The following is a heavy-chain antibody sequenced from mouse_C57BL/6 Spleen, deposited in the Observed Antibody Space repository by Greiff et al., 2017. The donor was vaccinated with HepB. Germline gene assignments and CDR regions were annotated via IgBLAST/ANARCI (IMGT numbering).Heavy chain of an antibody. CDR1: GYTFTNYW. V-gene: IGHV1-63*01. CDR3: ARCVGGTYGYAMDY. CDR2: IYPGGGYT. D-gene: IGHD4-1*01. Sequence: QVQLQQSGAELVRPGTSVKMSCKASGYTFTNYWIGWAKQRPGHGLEWIGDIYPGGGYTNYNEKFKGKATLTADKSSSTAYMQFSSLTSEDSAIYYCARCVGGTYGYAMDYWGQGTSVTVSS. J-gene: IGHJ4*01.